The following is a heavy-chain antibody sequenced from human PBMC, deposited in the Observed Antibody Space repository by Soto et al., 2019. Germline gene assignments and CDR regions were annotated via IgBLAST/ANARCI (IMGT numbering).Heavy chain of an antibody. Sequence: QVQLQESGPGLVKPSGTLSLTCAVSGGSISSSNWWSWVRQPPGKGLQWIGEIYHSGSTNYIPSLQSRVTIAGDKSRNQFSLKLSSVTAADTAVYYCARRWGEGRVDYWGQGTLVTVSS. CDR2: IYHSGST. D-gene: IGHD3-10*01. V-gene: IGHV4-4*02. CDR3: ARRWGEGRVDY. J-gene: IGHJ4*02. CDR1: GGSISSSNW.